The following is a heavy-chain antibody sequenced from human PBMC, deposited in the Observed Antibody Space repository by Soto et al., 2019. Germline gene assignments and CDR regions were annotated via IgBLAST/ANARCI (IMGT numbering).Heavy chain of an antibody. J-gene: IGHJ3*02. V-gene: IGHV4-34*01. CDR1: GGSFSGYY. CDR2: INHSGST. D-gene: IGHD1-7*01. CDR3: ASITGTTGAFDI. Sequence: SETLSLTCAVYGGSFSGYYWSWIRQPPGKGLEWIGEINHSGSTNYNPSLKSRVTISVDTSKNQFSLKLSSVTAADTAVYYCASITGTTGAFDIWGQGTMVTVSS.